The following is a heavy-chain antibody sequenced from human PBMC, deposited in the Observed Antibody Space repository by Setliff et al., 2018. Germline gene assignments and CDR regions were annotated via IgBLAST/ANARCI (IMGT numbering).Heavy chain of an antibody. V-gene: IGHV3-66*02. CDR3: ARDHAYGSRFYYYYYGMDV. CDR1: GFTVSSDY. D-gene: IGHD3-10*01. J-gene: IGHJ6*02. CDR2: IYSGGDT. Sequence: GGSLRLSCAASGFTVSSDYMSWFRQAPGKGLEWVSVIYSGGDTYYADSVKGRFTIYRDNSKNTLYLQMNSLRLEDTAIYYCARDHAYGSRFYYYYYGMDVWGQGTTVTVSS.